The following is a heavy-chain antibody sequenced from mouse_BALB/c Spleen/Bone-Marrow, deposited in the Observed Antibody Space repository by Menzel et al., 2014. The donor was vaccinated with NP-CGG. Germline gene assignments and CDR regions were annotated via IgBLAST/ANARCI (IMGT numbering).Heavy chain of an antibody. D-gene: IGHD2-1*01. J-gene: IGHJ4*01. Sequence: QVQLQQSGAELVWPGASVKLSCEASGYTFTSYWINWEKQRPGQGLEWIGNIYPSDSYTNYNQKFKDKATLTVDKSSSTAYMQLSSPTSEDSGVYFCTRAGNYGNYYAMDYWGQGTSVTVSS. CDR2: IYPSDSYT. CDR1: GYTFTSYW. V-gene: IGHV1-69*02. CDR3: TRAGNYGNYYAMDY.